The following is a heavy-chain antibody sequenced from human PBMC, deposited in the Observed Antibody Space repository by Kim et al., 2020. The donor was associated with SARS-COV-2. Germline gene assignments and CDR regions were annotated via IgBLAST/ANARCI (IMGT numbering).Heavy chain of an antibody. J-gene: IGHJ6*02. CDR2: IWYDGSNK. Sequence: GGSLRLSCAASGFTFSSYGMHWVRQAPGKGLEWVAVIWYDGSNKYYADSVKGRFTISRDNSKNTLYLQMNSLRAEDTAVYYCARDGYQLQKALTYYYYGMDVWGQGTTVTVSS. CDR3: ARDGYQLQKALTYYYYGMDV. V-gene: IGHV3-33*01. D-gene: IGHD2-2*01. CDR1: GFTFSSYG.